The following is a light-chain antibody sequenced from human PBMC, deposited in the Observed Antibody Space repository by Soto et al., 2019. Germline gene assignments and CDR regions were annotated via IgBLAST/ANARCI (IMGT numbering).Light chain of an antibody. Sequence: DLQMTQSPSSLSASVGDTVTITCRASQDIKNFLAWYQQKPGKAPKLLIYGASTLQSGVPSRFSGSGSGTDFTLTINTLQPEDGATYYCQKYFSAPWTFGQGTKVEIK. V-gene: IGKV1-27*01. CDR3: QKYFSAPWT. CDR1: QDIKNF. J-gene: IGKJ1*01. CDR2: GAS.